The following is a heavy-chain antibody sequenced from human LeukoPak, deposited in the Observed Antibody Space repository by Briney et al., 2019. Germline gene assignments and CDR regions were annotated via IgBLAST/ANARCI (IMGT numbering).Heavy chain of an antibody. CDR2: ISGSGGNT. CDR3: AKDPPYDSSGYYYPTDYFDY. D-gene: IGHD3-22*01. CDR1: GFIFSNYA. J-gene: IGHJ4*02. Sequence: GGSLRLSCAASGFIFSNYALSWVRQAPGKGLEWVSDISGSGGNTYYAKSVRGRFTISRDNSKNTLYLQMNSLRAEDTAVYYCAKDPPYDSSGYYYPTDYFDYWGQGTLVTVSS. V-gene: IGHV3-23*01.